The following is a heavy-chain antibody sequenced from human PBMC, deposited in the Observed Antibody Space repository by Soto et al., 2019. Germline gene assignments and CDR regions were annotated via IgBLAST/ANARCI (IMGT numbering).Heavy chain of an antibody. CDR1: GFTFSSYG. J-gene: IGHJ4*02. CDR3: AKDGGAGGWYLGY. CDR2: ISYDGSNK. D-gene: IGHD6-19*01. Sequence: QVQLVESGGGVVQPGRSLRLSCAASGFTFSSYGMHWVRQAPGKGLEWVAVISYDGSNKYYADSVKGRFTISRDNSKNTRYLQMNSLRAEDTAVYYCAKDGGAGGWYLGYWGQGTLVTVSS. V-gene: IGHV3-30*18.